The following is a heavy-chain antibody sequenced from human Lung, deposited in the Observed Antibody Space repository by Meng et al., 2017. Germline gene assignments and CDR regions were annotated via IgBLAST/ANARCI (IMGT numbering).Heavy chain of an antibody. CDR3: ARGPTTMAHDFDY. J-gene: IGHJ4*02. CDR2: INHSGST. D-gene: IGHD4-11*01. Sequence: QLPLQRCGGGLLNASETLSPSCVVSRGSFSDYYWSWIRQPPGKGLEWIGEINHSGSTNYNPSLESRATVSVDTSQNNLSLKLSSVTAADSAVYYCARGPTTMAHDFDYWGQGTLVTVSS. CDR1: RGSFSDYY. V-gene: IGHV4-34*01.